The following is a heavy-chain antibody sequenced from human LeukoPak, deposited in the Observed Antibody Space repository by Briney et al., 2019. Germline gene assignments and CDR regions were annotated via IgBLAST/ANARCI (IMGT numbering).Heavy chain of an antibody. D-gene: IGHD4-17*01. V-gene: IGHV4-34*01. CDR2: VNHSGYT. J-gene: IGHJ4*02. CDR3: ARMTTGHDY. Sequence: SETLSLTCDVSGVSFSTYYWSWIRQTPGKGLEWIGEVNHSGYTNMNPSLKSRVTISVDTSKNQFSLMMTSVTAADTAVYFCARMTTGHDYWGQGILVTVSS. CDR1: GVSFSTYY.